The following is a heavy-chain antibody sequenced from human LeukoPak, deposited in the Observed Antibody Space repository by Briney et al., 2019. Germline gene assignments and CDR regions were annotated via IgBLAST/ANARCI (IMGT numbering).Heavy chain of an antibody. D-gene: IGHD2-2*01. Sequence: SETLSLTCTVSGGSISSYYWSWIRQPPGKGLEWIGEINHSGSTNYNPSLKSRVTISVDTSKNQFSLKLSSVTAADTAVYYCASTRKKAYYYYYYMDVWGKGTTVTVSS. CDR1: GGSISSYY. CDR2: INHSGST. V-gene: IGHV4-34*01. CDR3: ASTRKKAYYYYYYMDV. J-gene: IGHJ6*03.